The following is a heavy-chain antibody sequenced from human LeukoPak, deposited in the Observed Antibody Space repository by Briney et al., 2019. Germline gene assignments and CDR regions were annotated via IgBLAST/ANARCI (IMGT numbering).Heavy chain of an antibody. Sequence: PGGSLRLSWAASGFTFSSYGMDWVRQAAGRGVEWVAVILYDGSNKYSADSVKGRFTISRDNSKSTLYLQMNSLRAEDTAVYYCARPDYDYSNYGSFDCWGQGTLVTVSS. V-gene: IGHV3-33*01. CDR2: ILYDGSNK. J-gene: IGHJ4*02. CDR1: GFTFSSYG. CDR3: ARPDYDYSNYGSFDC. D-gene: IGHD4-11*01.